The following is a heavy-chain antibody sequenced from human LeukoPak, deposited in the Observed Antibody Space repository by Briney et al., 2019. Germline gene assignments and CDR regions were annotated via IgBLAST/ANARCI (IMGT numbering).Heavy chain of an antibody. J-gene: IGHJ6*02. Sequence: GGSLRLSCAASGFSFSNYDMHWVRQAPGKGLEWVAVISSDGTNKYYADSVKGRFTISRDNSKSTLYLQMNSLRAEDTAVYYCAKDWAILTGYYSDYYGMDVWGQGTTVTVSS. V-gene: IGHV3-30*18. CDR1: GFSFSNYD. D-gene: IGHD3-9*01. CDR3: AKDWAILTGYYSDYYGMDV. CDR2: ISSDGTNK.